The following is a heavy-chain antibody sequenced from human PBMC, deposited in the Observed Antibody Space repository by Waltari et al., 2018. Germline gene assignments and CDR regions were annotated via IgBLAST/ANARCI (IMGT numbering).Heavy chain of an antibody. CDR2: IIPIFGTA. V-gene: IGHV1-69*14. J-gene: IGHJ6*03. CDR3: ARVPGYSNYVHYYMDV. D-gene: IGHD4-4*01. Sequence: QVQLVPSGAEVKKPGSSVKVSCKASGGTFSSYAISWVRQAPGQGLEWMGGIIPIFGTANYAQKFQGRVTITADKSTSTAYMELSSLRSEDTAVYYCARVPGYSNYVHYYMDVWGKGTTVTVSS. CDR1: GGTFSSYA.